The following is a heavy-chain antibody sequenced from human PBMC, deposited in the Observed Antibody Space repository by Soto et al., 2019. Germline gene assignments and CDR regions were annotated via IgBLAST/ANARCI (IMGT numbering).Heavy chain of an antibody. Sequence: SETLSLTCAVYGGSFSGYYWSWIRQPPGKGLEWIGEVNHSGSTNYNPSLKSRVTISVDTSKNQFSLKLSSVTAADTAVYYCARVKKDDYVWGSYRYRFWFDPWGQGTLVTVSS. J-gene: IGHJ5*02. CDR2: VNHSGST. CDR1: GGSFSGYY. D-gene: IGHD3-16*02. CDR3: ARVKKDDYVWGSYRYRFWFDP. V-gene: IGHV4-34*01.